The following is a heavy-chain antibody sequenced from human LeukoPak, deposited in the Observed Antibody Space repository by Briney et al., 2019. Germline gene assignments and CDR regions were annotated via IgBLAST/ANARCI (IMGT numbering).Heavy chain of an antibody. Sequence: GGSLRLSCAASGFTFSNYWMHWVRQAPGKGLAWVSRINSDGSSTSYADSVKGRFTISRDNAKNTLYLQMNSLRAEDTAVYYCARRSAAKDAFDIWGQGTMVTVSS. V-gene: IGHV3-74*01. D-gene: IGHD6-25*01. CDR3: ARRSAAKDAFDI. J-gene: IGHJ3*02. CDR2: INSDGSST. CDR1: GFTFSNYW.